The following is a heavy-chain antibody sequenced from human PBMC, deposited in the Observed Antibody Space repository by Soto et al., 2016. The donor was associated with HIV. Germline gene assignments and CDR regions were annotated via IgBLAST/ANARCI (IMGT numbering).Heavy chain of an antibody. Sequence: QVQLVRSGAEVKKPGASVKVSCKASGYTFTGYYMHWVRQAPGQGLEWMGWINPNSGGTNYAQKFQERVTITRDMSTSTAYMELSSLRSEDTAVYYCAAVVREVVGAFDYWGQGTLVTVSS. CDR2: INPNSGGT. CDR3: AAVVREVVGAFDY. CDR1: GYTFTGYY. V-gene: IGHV1-2*02. D-gene: IGHD1-26*01. J-gene: IGHJ4*02.